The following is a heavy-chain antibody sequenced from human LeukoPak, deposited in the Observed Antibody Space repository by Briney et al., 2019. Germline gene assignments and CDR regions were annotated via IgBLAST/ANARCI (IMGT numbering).Heavy chain of an antibody. CDR3: VRGPPHSEYSGSYYEIDY. CDR2: ISSSSSYI. Sequence: PGGSLRLSCAASGFTFSSYSMNWVRQAPGKGLEWVSSISSSSSYIYYADSVKGRFTISRDNAKNSLYLQMNSLRAEDTAVYYCVRGPPHSEYSGSYYEIDYWGQGTLVTVSS. CDR1: GFTFSSYS. J-gene: IGHJ4*02. V-gene: IGHV3-21*01. D-gene: IGHD1-26*01.